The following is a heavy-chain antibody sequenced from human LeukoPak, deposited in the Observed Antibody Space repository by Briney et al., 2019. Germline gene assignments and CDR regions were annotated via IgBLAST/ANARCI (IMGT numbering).Heavy chain of an antibody. V-gene: IGHV4-34*01. CDR3: ARGLKDSKRYYSYYYYMDV. D-gene: IGHD4-11*01. CDR1: GGSFSADY. CDR2: INHSGDT. Sequence: SDTLSLTCAVSGGSFSADYWSWIRQSPRKGLEWIGEINHSGDTNYNPSLKSRLTISIAPSTNQVSLTLNSVTAADTAVYYCARGLKDSKRYYSYYYYMDVWGEGTKVTASS. J-gene: IGHJ6*03.